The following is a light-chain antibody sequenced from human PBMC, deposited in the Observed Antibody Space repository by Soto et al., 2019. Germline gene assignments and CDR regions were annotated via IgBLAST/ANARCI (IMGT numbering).Light chain of an antibody. V-gene: IGLV2-14*01. J-gene: IGLJ3*02. CDR2: EVS. CDR1: SSDIGAYTF. CDR3: TSYTISNTLV. Sequence: QSVLTQPASVSGSPGQSITISCSGTSSDIGAYTFVSWYRQDPGKAPKLVIFEVSNRPSGISPRFSGSKSGSTASLTISGLKAEDEADYYCTSYTISNTLVFGGGTKLTVL.